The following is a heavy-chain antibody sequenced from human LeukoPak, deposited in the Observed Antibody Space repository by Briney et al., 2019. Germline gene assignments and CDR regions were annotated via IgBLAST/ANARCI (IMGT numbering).Heavy chain of an antibody. CDR1: GFTFSSYA. Sequence: GGSLRLSCTASGFTFSSYAMHWVRQAPGKGLEWVAVISYDGSNKYYADSVKGRFTISRDNSKNTLYLQMNSLRAEDTAVYYCARDLGSEFDYWGQGTLVTVSS. J-gene: IGHJ4*02. V-gene: IGHV3-30-3*01. D-gene: IGHD5-12*01. CDR2: ISYDGSNK. CDR3: ARDLGSEFDY.